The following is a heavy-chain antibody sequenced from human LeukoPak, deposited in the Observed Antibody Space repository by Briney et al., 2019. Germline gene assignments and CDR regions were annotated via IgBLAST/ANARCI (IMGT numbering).Heavy chain of an antibody. D-gene: IGHD2-21*02. V-gene: IGHV3-23*01. CDR2: ISGSGGST. CDR3: ARTLYCGGDCYFFDY. CDR1: GFTFSSYA. J-gene: IGHJ4*02. Sequence: GGSLRLSCAASGFTFSSYAMSWVRQAPGKGLEWVSAISGSGGSTYYADSVKGRFTISRDNSKNTLYLQMNSLRAEDTAVYYCARTLYCGGDCYFFDYWGQGTLVTVSS.